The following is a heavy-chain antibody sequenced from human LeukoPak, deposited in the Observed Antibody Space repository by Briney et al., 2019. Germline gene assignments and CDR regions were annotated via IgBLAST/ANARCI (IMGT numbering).Heavy chain of an antibody. D-gene: IGHD1-20*01. Sequence: KPSGTLSLTCTVSGGSISSYYWSWIRQPPGKGLEWIGYIYYSGSTNYNPSLKSRVTISVDTSKNQFSLKLSSVTAADTAVYYCARQGITGTTGNWFDPWGQGTLVTVSS. CDR1: GGSISSYY. CDR3: ARQGITGTTGNWFDP. V-gene: IGHV4-59*08. J-gene: IGHJ5*02. CDR2: IYYSGST.